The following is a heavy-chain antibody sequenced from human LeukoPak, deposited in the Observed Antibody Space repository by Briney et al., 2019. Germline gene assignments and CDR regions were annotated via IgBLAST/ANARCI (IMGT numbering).Heavy chain of an antibody. CDR2: ISSSSSYI. D-gene: IGHD2-8*01. Sequence: GGSLRLSCAASGFTFSSYSMNWVHQAPGKGLEWVSSISSSSSYIYYADSVKGRFTISRDNAKNSLYLQMNSLRAEDTAVYYCARESTEIVLMVYAEEEGFDYWGQGTLVTVSS. CDR3: ARESTEIVLMVYAEEEGFDY. CDR1: GFTFSSYS. J-gene: IGHJ4*02. V-gene: IGHV3-21*01.